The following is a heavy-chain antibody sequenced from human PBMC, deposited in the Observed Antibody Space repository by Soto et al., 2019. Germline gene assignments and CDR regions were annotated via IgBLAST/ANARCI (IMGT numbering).Heavy chain of an antibody. V-gene: IGHV1-69*01. CDR3: ARAGVGQQARFYFFDF. D-gene: IGHD6-13*01. J-gene: IGHJ4*02. CDR1: GGNFKNFA. CDR2: IIPSFPTT. Sequence: QVQLVQSGSEVRKPGSSVKVSCKASGGNFKNFAISWVRQAPGQGLEWMGGIIPSFPTTKYTEKFHDRVTITADEGTTTVYLELSGLRSDDTAIYYCARAGVGQQARFYFFDFWGPGTLVTVSS.